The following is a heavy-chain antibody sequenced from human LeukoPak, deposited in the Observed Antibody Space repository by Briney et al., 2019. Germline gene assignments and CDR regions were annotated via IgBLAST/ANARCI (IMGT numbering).Heavy chain of an antibody. D-gene: IGHD1-26*01. Sequence: GGSLRLSCAASGFTFSDYYMSWIRQAPGKGLEWVSYISTSGSYTNYADSVKGRFTISRDNSKNTLYLQMNSLRAEDTAVYYCARDPVRLSGSYYFDYWGQGTLVTVSS. CDR2: ISTSGSYT. J-gene: IGHJ4*02. V-gene: IGHV3-11*06. CDR1: GFTFSDYY. CDR3: ARDPVRLSGSYYFDY.